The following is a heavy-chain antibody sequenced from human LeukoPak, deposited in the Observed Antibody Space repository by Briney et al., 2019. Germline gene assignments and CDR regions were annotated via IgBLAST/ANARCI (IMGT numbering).Heavy chain of an antibody. D-gene: IGHD2-2*01. CDR2: IYYSGST. Sequence: TPSETLSLTCTVSGGSISSGGYYWSWIRQHPGKGLEWIGYIYYSGSTYYNPSLKSRVTISVGTSKNQFSLKLSSVTVADTAVYYCAREPRSRYCSSTSCYLFDYWGQGTLVTVSS. CDR1: GGSISSGGYY. J-gene: IGHJ4*02. V-gene: IGHV4-31*03. CDR3: AREPRSRYCSSTSCYLFDY.